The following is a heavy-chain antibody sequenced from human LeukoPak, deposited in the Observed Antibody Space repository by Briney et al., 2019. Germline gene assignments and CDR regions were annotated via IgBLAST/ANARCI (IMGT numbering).Heavy chain of an antibody. CDR1: GFTFSSYN. CDR3: ARVVGATREEYYFDY. D-gene: IGHD1-26*01. CDR2: ISSSTGYI. V-gene: IGHV3-21*01. Sequence: GGSLRLSCAASGFTFSSYNMNWVRQAPGKGLEWVSSISSSTGYIYYADSVKGRFTISRDNAKNSLYLQMNSLRAEDTAVYYCARVVGATREEYYFDYWGQGTLVTVSS. J-gene: IGHJ4*02.